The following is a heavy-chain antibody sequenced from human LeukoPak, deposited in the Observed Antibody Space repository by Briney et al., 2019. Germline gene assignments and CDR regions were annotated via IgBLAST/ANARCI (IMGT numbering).Heavy chain of an antibody. J-gene: IGHJ6*03. CDR2: INPNSGGT. CDR3: ARGCSSTSCYGPYYYYYYYMDV. CDR1: GYTFTGYY. D-gene: IGHD2-2*01. V-gene: IGHV1-2*02. Sequence: ASVKVSCKASGYTFTGYYMHWVRQAPGQGLEWMGWINPNSGGTNYAQKFQGRVTMTRDTSISTAYMELSKLRSDDTAVYYCARGCSSTSCYGPYYYYYYYMDVWGKGTTVTVSS.